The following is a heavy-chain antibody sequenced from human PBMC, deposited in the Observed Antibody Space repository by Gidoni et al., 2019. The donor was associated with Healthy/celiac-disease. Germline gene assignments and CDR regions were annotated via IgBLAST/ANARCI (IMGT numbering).Heavy chain of an antibody. CDR3: ARDRRSSAGNWNSYYYYGMDV. V-gene: IGHV1-18*01. Sequence: QVQLVQYGAEAKKPGASVKVYCKASGYPFTSYGIRRVLQVPGQGLEWMGGISADHVNTNYAQKLQGRVTMTTDTSTSTADMEQRSLRSDDTAGYYWARDRRSSAGNWNSYYYYGMDVWGQGTTVTVSS. J-gene: IGHJ6*02. D-gene: IGHD1-7*01. CDR2: ISADHVNT. CDR1: GYPFTSYG.